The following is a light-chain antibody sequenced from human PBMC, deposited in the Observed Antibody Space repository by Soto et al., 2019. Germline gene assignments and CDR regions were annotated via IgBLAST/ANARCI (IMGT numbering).Light chain of an antibody. V-gene: IGKV3-15*01. Sequence: EEVMTQSPATLSVSPGERATLSCRASQSVGRNLAWYQQKPGQTPRLLIYGASTRAAGVPVRFSGSGSGTDFNLTISSLQSEDFAVYYCQQYNIWPPEVTFGPGTKVDIK. J-gene: IGKJ3*01. CDR1: QSVGRN. CDR2: GAS. CDR3: QQYNIWPPEVT.